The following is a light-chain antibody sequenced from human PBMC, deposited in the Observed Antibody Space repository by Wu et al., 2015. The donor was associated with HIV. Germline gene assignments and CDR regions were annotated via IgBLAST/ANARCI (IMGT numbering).Light chain of an antibody. CDR3: QKYNTAPWT. J-gene: IGKJ1*01. V-gene: IGKV1-5*03. Sequence: DLQLTQSPSTLPASVGDRVTITCRASQSISSWLAWYQQKPGKAPKLLIYKASSLESGVPSRFSGSGSGTEFTLTISSLQPEDVATYYCQKYNTAPWTFGQGTKVEMK. CDR2: KAS. CDR1: QSISSW.